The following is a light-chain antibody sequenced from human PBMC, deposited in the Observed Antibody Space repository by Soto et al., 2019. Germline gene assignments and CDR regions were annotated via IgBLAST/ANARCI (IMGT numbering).Light chain of an antibody. J-gene: IGKJ1*01. CDR3: QQYGRATLT. V-gene: IGKV3-20*01. Sequence: IVLTQCPGTLSLSPGERATLSCRASQRFXSNYLAWYQHNPGQSPGLLXDGASIRATGIPDRLTGSGSATDFTLTISRLDPEDFAVYYFQQYGRATLTFGQGTKVDI. CDR1: QRFXSNY. CDR2: GAS.